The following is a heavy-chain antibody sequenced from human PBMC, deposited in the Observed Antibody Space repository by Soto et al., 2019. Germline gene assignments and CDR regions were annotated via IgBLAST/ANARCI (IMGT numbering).Heavy chain of an antibody. CDR2: IYYSGST. D-gene: IGHD5-12*01. Sequence: QLQLQESGPGLVKPSETLSLTCTVSGGSISSSSYYWGWIRQPPGKGLEWIGSIYYSGSTYYNPSLKSRVTISVDTSKNQFSMKLSSVTAADTAVYYCVYSGYDSAVDPWGQGTLVTVSS. CDR1: GGSISSSSYY. CDR3: VYSGYDSAVDP. V-gene: IGHV4-39*01. J-gene: IGHJ5*02.